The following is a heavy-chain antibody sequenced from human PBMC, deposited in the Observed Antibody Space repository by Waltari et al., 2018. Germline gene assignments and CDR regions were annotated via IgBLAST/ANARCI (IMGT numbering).Heavy chain of an antibody. J-gene: IGHJ4*02. CDR3: ASIDPPFKITMVQGGVDY. Sequence: QVQLVQSGAEVKKPGSSVKVSCKASGGTFSSYAISWVRQAPGQGLEWMGGIIPIFGTANYAQKFQGRVTITADESTSTAYMELSSLRSEDTAVYYCASIDPPFKITMVQGGVDYWGQGTLVTVSS. D-gene: IGHD3-10*01. V-gene: IGHV1-69*13. CDR2: IIPIFGTA. CDR1: GGTFSSYA.